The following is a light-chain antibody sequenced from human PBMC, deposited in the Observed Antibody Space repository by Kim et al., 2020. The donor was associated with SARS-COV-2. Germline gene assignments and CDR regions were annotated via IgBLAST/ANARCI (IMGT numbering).Light chain of an antibody. CDR2: DAS. CDR1: HSTDKS. CDR3: KQNTTWT. V-gene: IGKV1-5*01. Sequence: GDRFTIPCRASHSTDKSLAWYRQKPGKAPDLLIYDASTLESGVPSRFSGDGYGTEFTLTISSLQHDDFATYYSKQNTTWTFGQGTKVEIK. J-gene: IGKJ1*01.